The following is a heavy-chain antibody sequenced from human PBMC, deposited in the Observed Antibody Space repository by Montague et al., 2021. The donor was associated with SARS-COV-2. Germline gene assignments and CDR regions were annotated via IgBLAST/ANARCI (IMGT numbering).Heavy chain of an antibody. Sequence: SETLSLTCSVSGGSINNYYWGWVRQSPGKGLEWIGYIYYSGSVTTSYNPSLNSRVSISVDTSENQFSLKLTSVTAADTAVYYCARGGGGEVFARFMYWYFDVWSRGSLVTVSS. CDR2: IYYSGSVTT. CDR1: GGSINNYY. CDR3: ARGGGGEVFARFMYWYFDV. V-gene: IGHV4-59*13. J-gene: IGHJ2*01. D-gene: IGHD2-21*01.